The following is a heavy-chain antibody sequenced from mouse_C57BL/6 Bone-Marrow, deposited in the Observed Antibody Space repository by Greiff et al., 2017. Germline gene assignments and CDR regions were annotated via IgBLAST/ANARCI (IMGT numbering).Heavy chain of an antibody. Sequence: VQLQQSGPVLVKPGASVKMSCKASGYTFTDYYMNWVKQSHGKSLEWIGVINPYNGGTSYNQKFKGKATLTVDKSSSTAYMELNSLTSEDSAVYYGARERSDGYFFDYWGQGTTLTVSS. CDR2: INPYNGGT. CDR1: GYTFTDYY. D-gene: IGHD2-3*01. CDR3: ARERSDGYFFDY. J-gene: IGHJ2*01. V-gene: IGHV1-19*01.